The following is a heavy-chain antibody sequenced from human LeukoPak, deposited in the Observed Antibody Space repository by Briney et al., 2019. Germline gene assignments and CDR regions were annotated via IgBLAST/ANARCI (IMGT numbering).Heavy chain of an antibody. J-gene: IGHJ4*02. CDR1: GFTVSSNY. Sequence: GGSLRLSCAASGFTVSSNYMNWVRQAPGKGLEWISIIYSGGGTYYADSVKGRFTISRDNAKNSLYLQMNSLRAEDTAVYYCARRMELWRYFDYWGQGTLVTVSS. V-gene: IGHV3-66*01. CDR3: ARRMELWRYFDY. D-gene: IGHD5-18*01. CDR2: IYSGGGT.